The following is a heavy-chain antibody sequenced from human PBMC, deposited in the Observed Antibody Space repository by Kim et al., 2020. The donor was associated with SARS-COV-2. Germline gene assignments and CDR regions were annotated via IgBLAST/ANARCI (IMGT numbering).Heavy chain of an antibody. CDR1: GGSISSSSYY. CDR2: IYYSGST. D-gene: IGHD1-1*01. Sequence: SETLSLTCTVSGGSISSSSYYWGWIRQPPGKGLEWIGSIYYSGSTYYNPSLKSRVTISVDTSKNQFSLKLSSVTAADTAVYYCARFKIRHLDYWGQGTLVTVSS. J-gene: IGHJ4*02. V-gene: IGHV4-39*01. CDR3: ARFKIRHLDY.